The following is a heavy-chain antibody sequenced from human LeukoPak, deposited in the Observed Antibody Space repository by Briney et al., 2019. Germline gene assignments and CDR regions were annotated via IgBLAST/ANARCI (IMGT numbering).Heavy chain of an antibody. Sequence: SETLSLTCTVSGGSISSYYWSWIRQPPGKGLEWIGYIYYSGSTNYNPSLKSRVTISVDTSKNQFSLKQSSVTAADTAVYCCARGAVTNFDYWGQGTLVTVSS. V-gene: IGHV4-59*01. J-gene: IGHJ4*02. CDR1: GGSISSYY. CDR2: IYYSGST. D-gene: IGHD4-11*01. CDR3: ARGAVTNFDY.